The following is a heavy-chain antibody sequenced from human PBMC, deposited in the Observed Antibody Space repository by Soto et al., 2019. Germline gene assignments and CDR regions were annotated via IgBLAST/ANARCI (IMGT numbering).Heavy chain of an antibody. CDR2: ISSSSSYI. CDR1: GFTFSTYN. J-gene: IGHJ1*01. V-gene: IGHV3-21*01. Sequence: GGSLRLSCAASGFTFSTYNMNWVRQAPGKGLEWVSSISSSSSYIYYADSVKGRFTISRDNAKNSLYLQMNSLRAEDTAVYYCAKEDNYYYDSSGYRGGFKHWGQGTLVTVSS. CDR3: AKEDNYYYDSSGYRGGFKH. D-gene: IGHD3-22*01.